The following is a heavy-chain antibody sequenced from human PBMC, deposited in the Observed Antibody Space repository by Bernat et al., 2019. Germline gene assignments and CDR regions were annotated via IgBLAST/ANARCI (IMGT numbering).Heavy chain of an antibody. CDR1: GFSLSTSGVG. V-gene: IGHV2-5*02. J-gene: IGHJ3*02. CDR3: AHSSYYDSSGYYFQGDAFDI. Sequence: QITLKESGPTLVKPTQTLTLTCTFSGFSLSTSGVGVGWIRQPPGKALEWLALIYWDDDMRYSPSLKSRLTITKDTSKNQVVLTMTNMDPVDTATYYCAHSSYYDSSGYYFQGDAFDIWGQGTMVTVSS. D-gene: IGHD3-22*01. CDR2: IYWDDDM.